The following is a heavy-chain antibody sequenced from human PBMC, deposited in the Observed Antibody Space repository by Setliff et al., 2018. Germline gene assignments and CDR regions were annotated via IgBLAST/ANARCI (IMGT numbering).Heavy chain of an antibody. CDR3: ARDEYGSGSYPPDY. D-gene: IGHD3-10*01. V-gene: IGHV4-59*01. CDR1: GGSINSYY. Sequence: SETLSLTCTVSGGSINSYYWNWIRQPPGKGLEWIGYIYYSGNSNYDTNYNPSLKSRVTILSDTSKNQFSLILSSVTAADTAVYYCARDEYGSGSYPPDYWGQGTLVTV. J-gene: IGHJ4*02. CDR2: IYYSGNSNYDT.